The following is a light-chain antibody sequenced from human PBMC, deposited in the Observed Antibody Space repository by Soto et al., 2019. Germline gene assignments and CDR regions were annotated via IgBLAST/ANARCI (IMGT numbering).Light chain of an antibody. CDR1: KSVSSH. Sequence: EIVMTQSPATLSVSPGERATLSCRASKSVSSHLAWYQQKPGQAPRLLIYGASTRATDIPARFSGSGSGTEFSLTISSLQSEDFAVYYCQQHNNWPLTFGGGTKVEIK. J-gene: IGKJ4*01. V-gene: IGKV3-15*01. CDR2: GAS. CDR3: QQHNNWPLT.